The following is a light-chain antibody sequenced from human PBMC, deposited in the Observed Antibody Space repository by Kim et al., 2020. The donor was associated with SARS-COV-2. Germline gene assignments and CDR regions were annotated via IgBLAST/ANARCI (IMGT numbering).Light chain of an antibody. CDR3: QSYDISLSVV. CDR2: GNN. J-gene: IGLJ2*01. Sequence: QSVLTQPPSVSGAPGQRATISCTGSSSNIGAGYDVHWYQQLPGIAPKLLIYGNNNRPSGVPDRFSGSKSGTSASLAITGLQAEDEADYYCQSYDISLSVVFGGGTQLTVL. CDR1: SSNIGAGYD. V-gene: IGLV1-40*01.